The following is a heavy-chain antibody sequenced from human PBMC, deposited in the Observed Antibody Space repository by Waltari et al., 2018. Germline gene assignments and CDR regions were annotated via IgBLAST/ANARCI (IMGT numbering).Heavy chain of an antibody. CDR1: GFTFSSYS. D-gene: IGHD2-2*01. V-gene: IGHV3-21*01. Sequence: EVQLVESGGGLVKPGGSLRLSCAASGFTFSSYSMTWVRRAPGKGLEWVSSISSSSSYIYYADSVKGRFTISRDNAKNSLYLQMNSLRAEDTAVYYCARDPAGGNWYFDLWGRGTLVTVSS. J-gene: IGHJ2*01. CDR2: ISSSSSYI. CDR3: ARDPAGGNWYFDL.